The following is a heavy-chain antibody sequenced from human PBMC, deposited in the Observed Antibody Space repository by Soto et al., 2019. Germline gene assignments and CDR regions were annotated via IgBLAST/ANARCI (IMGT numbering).Heavy chain of an antibody. CDR3: ARYIVVVAATPAPLQYGMDV. CDR2: IYPGDSDT. J-gene: IGHJ6*02. Sequence: QVSSKASGYTYSGYYMHWVRQDPRQSLESMRIIYPGDSDTKYSPSLQGQVTISADKSISTAYMQWSSLKASDTAMYYCARYIVVVAATPAPLQYGMDVWGQGTTVTVSS. V-gene: IGHV5-51*01. D-gene: IGHD2-15*01. CDR1: GYTYSGYY.